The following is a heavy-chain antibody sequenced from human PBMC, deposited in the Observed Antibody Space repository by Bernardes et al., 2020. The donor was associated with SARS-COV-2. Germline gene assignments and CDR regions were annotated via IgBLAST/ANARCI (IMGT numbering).Heavy chain of an antibody. D-gene: IGHD5-12*01. CDR1: GVPLSSNT. Sequence: GGSLRPSCSASGVPLSSNTMDWVRPAPGKGLEWVASLWSSGVHTFYADSVRGRFTISRDNAKNSLYLQMNSLRADDTAVYFCAKEIRGFSGYDFWGQGTPVTVSS. CDR2: LWSSGVHT. CDR3: AKEIRGFSGYDF. J-gene: IGHJ4*02. V-gene: IGHV3-21*01.